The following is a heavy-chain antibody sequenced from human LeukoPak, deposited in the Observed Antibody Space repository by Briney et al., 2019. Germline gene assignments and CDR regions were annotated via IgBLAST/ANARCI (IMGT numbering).Heavy chain of an antibody. D-gene: IGHD3-10*01. V-gene: IGHV3-53*01. CDR3: ARGAFYYGSAINYFAY. Sequence: PGGSLRLSCAASGFTVSSSYMSWARQAPGKGLEWVSGIRGGGGDTYYADSVKGRFTNSRDNSKNTLYLQMNSLRAEDTAVYYCARGAFYYGSAINYFAYWGQGTLVTVSS. CDR2: IRGGGGDT. J-gene: IGHJ4*02. CDR1: GFTVSSSY.